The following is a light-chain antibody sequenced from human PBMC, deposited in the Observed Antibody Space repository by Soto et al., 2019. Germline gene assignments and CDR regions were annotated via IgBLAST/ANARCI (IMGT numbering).Light chain of an antibody. Sequence: EIVLTQSPGTLSLSPGERATLSCRASQSLTSNYLAWYQQKPGQAPRLLTSGTSNRATGIPDRFSGSGSGTDFTLTISRLEPDDFAVYYCQQYGDSVFTFGPGTTVDIK. V-gene: IGKV3-20*01. J-gene: IGKJ3*01. CDR2: GTS. CDR3: QQYGDSVFT. CDR1: QSLTSNY.